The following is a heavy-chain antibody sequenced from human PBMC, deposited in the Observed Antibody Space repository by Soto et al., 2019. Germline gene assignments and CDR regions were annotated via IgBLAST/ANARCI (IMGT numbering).Heavy chain of an antibody. J-gene: IGHJ4*02. CDR1: GFTFSSYL. Sequence: SGGSLRLSCTSSGFTFSSYLMSWVRQAPGKGLEWVANINQDGSERDYVDSVKGRFTISRDNAKKSLYLQMNSLRAEDTAVYYCARDLGYYDSSGYFDYWGQGTLVTVSS. CDR3: ARDLGYYDSSGYFDY. V-gene: IGHV3-7*03. CDR2: INQDGSER. D-gene: IGHD3-22*01.